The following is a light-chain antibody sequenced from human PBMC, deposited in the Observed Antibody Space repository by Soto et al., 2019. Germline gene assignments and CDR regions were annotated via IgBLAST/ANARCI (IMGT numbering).Light chain of an antibody. CDR3: NSYTAFNTRV. V-gene: IGLV2-14*01. Sequence: QSALTQPASVSGSPGQSITISCTGTSSDIGAYNYVSWYQQHPGKAPKLLIYEVSDRPPGISDRFSGSKSGNTASLTISRLQSEDEADYYCNSYTAFNTRVFGTGTKLTV. CDR1: SSDIGAYNY. J-gene: IGLJ1*01. CDR2: EVS.